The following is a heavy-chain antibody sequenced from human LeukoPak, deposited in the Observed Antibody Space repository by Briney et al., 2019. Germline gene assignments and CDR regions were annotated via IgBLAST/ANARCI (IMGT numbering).Heavy chain of an antibody. CDR3: ARQGSSWYGEVYYYYMDV. V-gene: IGHV1-2*02. CDR1: GYTFTGYY. D-gene: IGHD6-13*01. J-gene: IGHJ6*03. CDR2: INPNSGGT. Sequence: ASVKVSCKASGYTFTGYYMHWVRQAPGQGLEWMGWINPNSGGTNYAQKFQGRVTMTRDTSISTAYMELSRLRSDDTAVYYRARQGSSWYGEVYYYYMDVWGKGTTVTISS.